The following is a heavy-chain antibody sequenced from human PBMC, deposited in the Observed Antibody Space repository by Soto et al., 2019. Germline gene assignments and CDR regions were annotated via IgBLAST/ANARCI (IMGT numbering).Heavy chain of an antibody. V-gene: IGHV4-39*02. Sequence: SETLSLTCSVSGGSMSSSTFYWGWIRQPPGKGLEWIGSVYYSGSAYYNSSLKTRVTMSVDLSKNHFSLRLSSVTAADTAVCYCATSADNWFDPWGQGTLVTVSS. CDR2: VYYSGSA. CDR1: GGSMSSSTFY. CDR3: ATSADNWFDP. J-gene: IGHJ5*02.